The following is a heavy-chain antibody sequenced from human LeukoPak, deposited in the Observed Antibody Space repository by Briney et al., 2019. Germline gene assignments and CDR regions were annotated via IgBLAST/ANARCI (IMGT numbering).Heavy chain of an antibody. Sequence: GGSLRLSCAASGFTFIDYDMHWVRQVIGKGLEWVSAIGIRGDTHYSGSVKGRFTISRENAESSLYLQMNSLRAEDTAVYYCARGGIQVSGIDEFNYWGQGTLVTVSS. V-gene: IGHV3-13*01. CDR2: IGIRGDT. CDR3: ARGGIQVSGIDEFNY. CDR1: GFTFIDYD. J-gene: IGHJ4*02. D-gene: IGHD6-19*01.